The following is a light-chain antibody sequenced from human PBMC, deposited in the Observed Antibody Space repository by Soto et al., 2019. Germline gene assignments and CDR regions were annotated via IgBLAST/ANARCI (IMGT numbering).Light chain of an antibody. J-gene: IGLJ1*01. Sequence: QSVLAQPASVSGSPGQSITISCTGTSSDVGSYNLFSWYQQHPGKAPKLMIYECSKRPSGVSNRFSGSKSGNTASLTISGLQAEDEADYYCCSYAGSSTYVFGTGTKVNVL. CDR2: ECS. V-gene: IGLV2-23*01. CDR3: CSYAGSSTYV. CDR1: SSDVGSYNL.